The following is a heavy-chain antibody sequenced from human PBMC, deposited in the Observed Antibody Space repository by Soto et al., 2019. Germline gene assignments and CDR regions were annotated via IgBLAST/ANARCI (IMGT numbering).Heavy chain of an antibody. CDR2: IYPGDSDT. CDR1: GYSFTSYW. D-gene: IGHD1-26*01. CDR3: ARLGPYPYSGSHSNYYGMDV. Sequence: GESLKISCKGSGYSFTSYWIGWVRQMPGKGLEWMGIIYPGDSDTRYSPSFQGQVTISADKSISTAYLQWSSLKASDTAMYYCARLGPYPYSGSHSNYYGMDVWGQGTTVTVSS. J-gene: IGHJ6*02. V-gene: IGHV5-51*01.